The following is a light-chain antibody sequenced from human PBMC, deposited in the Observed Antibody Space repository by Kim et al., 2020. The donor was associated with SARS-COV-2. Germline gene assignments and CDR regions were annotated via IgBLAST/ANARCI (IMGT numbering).Light chain of an antibody. CDR1: QSIRSW. V-gene: IGKV1-5*03. Sequence: DIQMTQSPSTLSASVGDRVTITCRASQSIRSWLAWYQQKSGKAPKLMIYKASSLESGVPSRFSGSGSGTEFTLTISSLQPDDFATYYCQQYNSLWTFGQGTKVEIK. J-gene: IGKJ1*01. CDR2: KAS. CDR3: QQYNSLWT.